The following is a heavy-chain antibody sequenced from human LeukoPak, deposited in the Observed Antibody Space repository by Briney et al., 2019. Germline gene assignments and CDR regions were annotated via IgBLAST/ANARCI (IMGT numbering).Heavy chain of an antibody. D-gene: IGHD4-23*01. Sequence: ASVKVSCKAPGYTFTGYYMHWVRQAPGQGLEWMGWINPNSGGTNYAQKFQGRVTMTRDTSISTAYMELSRLRSDDTAVYYCARDNGGNSFGINWGQGTLVTVSS. CDR1: GYTFTGYY. J-gene: IGHJ4*02. V-gene: IGHV1-2*02. CDR3: ARDNGGNSFGIN. CDR2: INPNSGGT.